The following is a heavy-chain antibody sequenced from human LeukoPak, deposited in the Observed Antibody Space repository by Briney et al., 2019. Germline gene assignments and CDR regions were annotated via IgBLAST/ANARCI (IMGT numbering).Heavy chain of an antibody. CDR3: ARVFLKQLADY. CDR1: GYTFTAYY. V-gene: IGHV1-2*02. Sequence: ASVKVSCKASGYTFTAYYIHWVRQAPGQGLEWMGWINPNSGGTKYAQKFQGRVTMTRDTSISTAYMEVSRLRSDDTAAYYCARVFLKQLADYWGQGTLVTVSS. J-gene: IGHJ4*02. CDR2: INPNSGGT. D-gene: IGHD6-13*01.